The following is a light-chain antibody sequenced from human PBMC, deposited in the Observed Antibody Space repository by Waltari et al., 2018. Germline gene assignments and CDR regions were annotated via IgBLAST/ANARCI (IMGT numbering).Light chain of an antibody. CDR3: QQYNNWPRT. V-gene: IGKV3-15*01. CDR1: QDVTNR. Sequence: ETVMTQSPATLSVSPGERVTLSCRASQDVTNRLAWFQQKPGQAPRLLMFDATTRATDFPGRFSGSGSGTEFTLIISSLQSEDFAVYYCQQYNNWPRTFGQGTKLEI. CDR2: DAT. J-gene: IGKJ2*01.